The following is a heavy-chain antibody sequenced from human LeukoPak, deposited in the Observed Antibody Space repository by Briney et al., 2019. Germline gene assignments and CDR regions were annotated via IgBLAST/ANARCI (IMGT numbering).Heavy chain of an antibody. CDR3: ASGRTDIVVVPATLRNYYFDY. CDR1: GGTFSSYD. Sequence: SVKVSCKASGGTFSSYDISWVRQAPGQGLEWMGGIMPMFGTANYTQKFQGRVTITADKSTSTAYMELSSLRSEDTAVYYCASGRTDIVVVPATLRNYYFDYWGEGTLVTVSS. CDR2: IMPMFGTA. D-gene: IGHD2-2*01. V-gene: IGHV1-69*06. J-gene: IGHJ4*02.